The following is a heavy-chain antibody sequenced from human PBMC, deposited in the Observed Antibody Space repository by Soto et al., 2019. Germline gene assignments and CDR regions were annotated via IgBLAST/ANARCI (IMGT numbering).Heavy chain of an antibody. J-gene: IGHJ4*02. Sequence: PGGSLRLSCAASRFSFSTYSMNWVRQAPGKGLEKVSSISSSSSYIYYADSVKGQFTISRDNAKNTLYLQMNSLRAEDTAVYYCAKSPSLYCSSTSCYASQYFDYWGQGTLVTVSS. CDR1: RFSFSTYS. D-gene: IGHD2-2*01. V-gene: IGHV3-21*04. CDR2: ISSSSSYI. CDR3: AKSPSLYCSSTSCYASQYFDY.